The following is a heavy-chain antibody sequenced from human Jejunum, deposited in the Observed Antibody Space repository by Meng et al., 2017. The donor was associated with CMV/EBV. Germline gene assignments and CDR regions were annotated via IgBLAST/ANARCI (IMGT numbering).Heavy chain of an antibody. CDR2: IVFDGSNK. CDR1: GFTFSRNN. Sequence: QVQLGESGGGVVQSGGALRLSCVASGFTFSRNNMQWVRQAPGKGLEWVAFIVFDGSNKYYEDSVKGRFTISRDNSKNTLYLQMNSLTAEDTAVYFCAKDGGSETYLFDYWGQGTLVTVSS. V-gene: IGHV3-30*02. D-gene: IGHD3-10*01. J-gene: IGHJ4*02. CDR3: AKDGGSETYLFDY.